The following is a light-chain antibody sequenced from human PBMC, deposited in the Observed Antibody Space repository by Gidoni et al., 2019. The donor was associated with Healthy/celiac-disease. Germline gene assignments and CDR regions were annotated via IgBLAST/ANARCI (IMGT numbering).Light chain of an antibody. CDR3: MQALQTPGLT. J-gene: IGKJ4*01. V-gene: IGKV2-28*01. Sequence: DIVMIKSPLSLLVTLGEPASITCRSSQSLLHSNGYNYLDRYLQKPGQSPQLLIYLVSNRASGVPDRFSGSGSGTYFTLKISRVEAEDVGVYYCMQALQTPGLTFGGXTKVEIK. CDR1: QSLLHSNGYNY. CDR2: LVS.